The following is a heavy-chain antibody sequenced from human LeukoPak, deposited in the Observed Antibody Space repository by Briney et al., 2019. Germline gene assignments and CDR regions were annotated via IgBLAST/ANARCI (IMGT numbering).Heavy chain of an antibody. Sequence: GGSLRLSCAASGHTFSNYAMHWVRQAPGKGLEWVAVISNDGSNKYYADSVKGRFTISRDNSRNTLYLQMNSLRADDTSVYFCERDRRVVVVAADQWGQGTLVTVSS. CDR1: GHTFSNYA. CDR2: ISNDGSNK. V-gene: IGHV3-30*04. J-gene: IGHJ5*02. D-gene: IGHD2-15*01. CDR3: ERDRRVVVVAADQ.